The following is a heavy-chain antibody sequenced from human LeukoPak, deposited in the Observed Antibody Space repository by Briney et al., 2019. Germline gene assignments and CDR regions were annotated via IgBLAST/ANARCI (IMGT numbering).Heavy chain of an antibody. D-gene: IGHD4-17*01. CDR2: TYYRSKWYN. J-gene: IGHJ4*02. Sequence: SHTVSLTCAISGDSVSSNSAAWNWIRQSPSRGLEWLGRTYYRSKWYNDYAVSVKSRITINPATSKNQLTLQLNSVTPEDTAVYYCARDAWDYGDYVFDYWGQGTLVTVSS. V-gene: IGHV6-1*01. CDR3: ARDAWDYGDYVFDY. CDR1: GDSVSSNSAA.